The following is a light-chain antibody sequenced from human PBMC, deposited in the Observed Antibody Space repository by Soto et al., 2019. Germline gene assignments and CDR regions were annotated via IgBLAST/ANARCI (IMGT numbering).Light chain of an antibody. CDR1: QSLSRY. CDR3: QQRSHWPGT. V-gene: IGKV3-11*01. Sequence: EIVLTQSPATLSWSPGERASLSCWASQSLSRYLAWYQQKPGQAPRLLIYDASNRATGVPPRFSGSGSGTDFTLIISSLEPDDFAVYYCQQRSHWPGTFGPGTKVNIK. CDR2: DAS. J-gene: IGKJ3*01.